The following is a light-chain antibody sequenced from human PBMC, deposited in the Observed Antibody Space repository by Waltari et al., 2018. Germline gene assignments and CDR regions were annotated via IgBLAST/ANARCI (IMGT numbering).Light chain of an antibody. CDR3: QSYDSSLSVWV. V-gene: IGLV1-40*01. CDR2: GNS. Sequence: QYVLTQPPSVSGAPGQRVTISCTGGSSNTGAGYDVDRYQQLPRTAPKPLIYGNSNRPSGVPDRFSGSKLGASASLAITGLQAEDEADYYCQSYDSSLSVWVFGGGTKLTVL. J-gene: IGLJ3*02. CDR1: SSNTGAGYD.